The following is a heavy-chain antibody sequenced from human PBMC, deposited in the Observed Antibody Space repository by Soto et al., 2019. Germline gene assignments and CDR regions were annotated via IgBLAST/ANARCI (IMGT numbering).Heavy chain of an antibody. D-gene: IGHD6-6*01. CDR1: GYTFTNYG. Sequence: ASVKVSCKASGYTFTNYGISWVRQAPGQGLEWMGWISAYKGNTNYAQKFQGRVTMTTDTSTSTAYLELRSLRSDDMAVYFCASRSGQLPYYFDYWGQGTQVTVSS. CDR3: ASRSGQLPYYFDY. J-gene: IGHJ4*02. V-gene: IGHV1-18*03. CDR2: ISAYKGNT.